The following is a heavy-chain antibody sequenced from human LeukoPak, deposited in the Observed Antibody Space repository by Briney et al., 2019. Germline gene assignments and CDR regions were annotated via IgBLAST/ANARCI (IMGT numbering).Heavy chain of an antibody. D-gene: IGHD3-22*01. CDR2: ISTNGGST. Sequence: PGGSLRLSCAASGFTFSSYALHWVRQAPGKGLEYVSAISTNGGSTYYADSVKGRFTISRDNSKNTLYLQMGSLRAEDMAVYYCARCPYDSSGYNWFDPWGQGTLVTVSS. J-gene: IGHJ5*02. CDR3: ARCPYDSSGYNWFDP. V-gene: IGHV3-64*02. CDR1: GFTFSSYA.